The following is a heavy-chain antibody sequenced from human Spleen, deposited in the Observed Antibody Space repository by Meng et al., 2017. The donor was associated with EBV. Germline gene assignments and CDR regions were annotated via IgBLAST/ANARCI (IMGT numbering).Heavy chain of an antibody. CDR2: IYHSGST. CDR1: GGSFSSNNW. J-gene: IGHJ5*02. V-gene: IGHV4-4*03. CDR3: AREVASYNWFDP. Sequence: VPLQASGPGPVKPPGTLSLTCAVAGGSFSSNNWCSWVRQPPGKGLEWIGEIYHSGSTNYNPALNSRVTISVDKSKNQFSLKLSSVTAADTAVYYCAREVASYNWFDPWGQGTLVTVSS. D-gene: IGHD5-12*01.